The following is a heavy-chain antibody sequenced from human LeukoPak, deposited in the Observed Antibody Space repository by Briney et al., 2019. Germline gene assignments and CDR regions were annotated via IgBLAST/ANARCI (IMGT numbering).Heavy chain of an antibody. CDR3: ARVSGSYFDY. Sequence: SETLSLTCTVSGGSISSSYWSWIRKPPGKGLEWMGYIYYSGSTNYNPSRKSRVTISVDESKNQFSLKLSSVTAADTAVFYGARVSGSYFDYWGQGTLVTVSS. J-gene: IGHJ4*02. V-gene: IGHV4-59*12. D-gene: IGHD1-26*01. CDR1: GGSISSSY. CDR2: IYYSGST.